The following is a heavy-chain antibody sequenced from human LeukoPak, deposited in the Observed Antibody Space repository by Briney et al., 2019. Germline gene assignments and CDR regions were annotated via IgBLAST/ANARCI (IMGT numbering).Heavy chain of an antibody. V-gene: IGHV1-18*01. D-gene: IGHD2-2*02. CDR2: ISAYNGNT. CDR1: GYTLTSYG. CDR3: ARADIVVVPAAIRARYYFDY. J-gene: IGHJ4*02. Sequence: GASVKVSRKASGYTLTSYGISWVRQAPGQGLEWMGWISAYNGNTNYAQKLQGRVTMTTDTSTSTAYMELRSLRSDDTAVYYCARADIVVVPAAIRARYYFDYWGQGTLVTVSS.